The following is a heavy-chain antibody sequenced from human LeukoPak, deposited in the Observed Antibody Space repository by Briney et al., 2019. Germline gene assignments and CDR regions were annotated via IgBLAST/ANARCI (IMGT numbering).Heavy chain of an antibody. J-gene: IGHJ4*02. CDR2: ISGSGGST. Sequence: GGSLRLSCAASGLTFTSYAMSWVRQAPGKGLEWVSAISGSGGSTYYADSVKGRFTISRDNSKNTLYLQMNSLRAEDTAVYYCAKDPAPYYDIAYWGQGALVTVSS. CDR1: GLTFTSYA. V-gene: IGHV3-23*01. CDR3: AKDPAPYYDIAY. D-gene: IGHD3-9*01.